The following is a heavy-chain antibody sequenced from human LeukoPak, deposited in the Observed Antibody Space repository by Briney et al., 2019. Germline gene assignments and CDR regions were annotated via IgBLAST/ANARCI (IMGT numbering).Heavy chain of an antibody. CDR3: ARHEDDIHLHHIDY. V-gene: IGHV4-34*01. CDR2: INHSGST. J-gene: IGHJ4*02. Sequence: SETLSLTCTVSGGSISSYYWSWIRQPPGKGLEWIGEINHSGSTNYNPSLKSRVTISVDTSKNQFSLKLSSVTAAGTAVYYCARHEDDIHLHHIDYWGRGTLVTVSS. D-gene: IGHD3-9*01. CDR1: GGSISSYY.